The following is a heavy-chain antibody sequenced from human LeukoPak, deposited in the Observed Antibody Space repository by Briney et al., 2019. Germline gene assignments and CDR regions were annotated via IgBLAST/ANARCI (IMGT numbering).Heavy chain of an antibody. D-gene: IGHD2/OR15-2a*01. CDR2: IKPDGSEI. J-gene: IGHJ4*02. Sequence: PGGSLRLSCAASGFTFSDSWMDWVRQAPGKGLEWVANIKPDGSEIYYVDSAKGRFTISRDNAKNSLYLQMNSLRAEDTAVYFCSHTLDSWGQGTLVTVSS. V-gene: IGHV3-7*02. CDR3: SHTLDS. CDR1: GFTFSDSW.